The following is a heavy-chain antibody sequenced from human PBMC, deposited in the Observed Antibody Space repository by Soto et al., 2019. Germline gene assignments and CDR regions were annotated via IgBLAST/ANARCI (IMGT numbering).Heavy chain of an antibody. Sequence: QVQLQESGPGLVESSGTLSLTCAVSGGSIRCTNWWSWVRQSPGKDLGWIGESYHNGSPDYTASLKSRVTISVSKSKNPFSLKLTSVTAADTAVYFCGRWLGTSYGMDVWGQGTAVNVSS. CDR2: SYHNGSP. V-gene: IGHV4-4*02. D-gene: IGHD6-19*01. J-gene: IGHJ6*02. CDR1: GGSIRCTNW. CDR3: GRWLGTSYGMDV.